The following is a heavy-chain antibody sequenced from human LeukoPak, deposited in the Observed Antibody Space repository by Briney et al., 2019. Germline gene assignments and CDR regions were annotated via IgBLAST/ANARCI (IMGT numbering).Heavy chain of an antibody. Sequence: ASVKVSCKASGYTFTSYDINWVRQATGQGLEWMGWMNPNSGNTGYAQKFQGRVTMTRDTSMSTAYMELSSLISEDAAVYYCARVPSLGYCSGGSCYRFDHWGQGTLVAVSS. CDR1: GYTFTSYD. CDR3: ARVPSLGYCSGGSCYRFDH. V-gene: IGHV1-8*01. D-gene: IGHD2-15*01. CDR2: MNPNSGNT. J-gene: IGHJ4*02.